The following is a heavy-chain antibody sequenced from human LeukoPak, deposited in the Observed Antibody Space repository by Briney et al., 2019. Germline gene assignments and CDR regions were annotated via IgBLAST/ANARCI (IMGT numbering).Heavy chain of an antibody. J-gene: IGHJ6*03. CDR3: ASPNYRKYYYMDV. V-gene: IGHV1-69*13. D-gene: IGHD4/OR15-4a*01. Sequence: SVKVSCKASGGTFSSYAISWVRQAPGQGLEWMGGIIPIFGTANYAQKFQGRVTITADESTSTAYMELSSLRSEDTAVHYCASPNYRKYYYMDVWGKGTTVTVSS. CDR2: IIPIFGTA. CDR1: GGTFSSYA.